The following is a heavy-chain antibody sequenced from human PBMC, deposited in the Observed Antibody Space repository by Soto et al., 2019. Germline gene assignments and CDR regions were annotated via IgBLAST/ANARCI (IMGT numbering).Heavy chain of an antibody. CDR1: CGSTSSGGFY. D-gene: IGHD5-18*01. V-gene: IGHV4-31*03. CDR2: IYYSGIS. CDR3: ARNGYTYGMDV. J-gene: IGHJ6*02. Sequence: SETLSLTCTVSCGSTSSGGFYWSWIRQHPGKGLEWIGYIYYSGISYYNPSPKSRVSISLDTSRNQFSMTLNSVTAADTAVYYCARNGYTYGMDVWGQGATVTVSS.